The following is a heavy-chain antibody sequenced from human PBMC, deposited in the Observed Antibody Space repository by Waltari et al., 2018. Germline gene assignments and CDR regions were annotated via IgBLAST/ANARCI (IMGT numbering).Heavy chain of an antibody. D-gene: IGHD1-26*01. J-gene: IGHJ4*02. CDR3: ARDSGSYDVSDYFDY. Sequence: QVQLVQSGAEVKKPGSSVKVFCKASGGTFSSYAISWVRQAPGQGLEWMGRIIPIFGTANYAQKFQGRVTITADKSTSTAYMELSSLRSEDTAVYYCARDSGSYDVSDYFDYWGQGTLVTVSS. CDR1: GGTFSSYA. V-gene: IGHV1-69*08. CDR2: IIPIFGTA.